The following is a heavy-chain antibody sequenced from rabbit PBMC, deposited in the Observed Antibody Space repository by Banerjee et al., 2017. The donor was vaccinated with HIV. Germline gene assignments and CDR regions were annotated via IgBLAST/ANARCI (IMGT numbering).Heavy chain of an antibody. D-gene: IGHD4-1*01. Sequence: QSLEESGGDLVKPGASLTLTCTASGFDLSSYYYMCWVRQAPGKGLEWIACIYTGSSDNTYYASWAKGRFTISKTSSTTVTLQMPSLTAADTATYFCARWGNGWESSLWGPGTLVTVS. CDR1: GFDLSSYYY. CDR2: IYTGSSDNT. CDR3: ARWGNGWESSL. V-gene: IGHV1S40*01. J-gene: IGHJ6*01.